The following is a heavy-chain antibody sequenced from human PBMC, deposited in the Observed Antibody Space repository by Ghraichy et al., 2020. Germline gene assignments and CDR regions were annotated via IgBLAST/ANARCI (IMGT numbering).Heavy chain of an antibody. CDR2: ISVSGNNI. Sequence: GGSLRLSCAASGFTLSSYAMSWVRQATGKGLEWVSVISVSGNNIHYADSVKGRFTISRDISTNTLYLQMNSLRAEDTAQYFCARVVVPTDHWGYFDPWGQGTLVTVSS. CDR1: GFTLSSYA. CDR3: ARVVVPTDHWGYFDP. D-gene: IGHD2-2*01. V-gene: IGHV3-23*01. J-gene: IGHJ5*02.